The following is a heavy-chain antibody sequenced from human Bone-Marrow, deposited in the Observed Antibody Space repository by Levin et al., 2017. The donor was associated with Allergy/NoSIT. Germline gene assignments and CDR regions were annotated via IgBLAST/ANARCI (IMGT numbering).Heavy chain of an antibody. D-gene: IGHD3-16*01. CDR2: ISHIGTT. CDR1: GGSITTTDYN. Sequence: KSSETLSLTCTVLGGSITTTDYNWAWIRQPPGQGLEWIGSISHIGTTFYSPSLKSRVTMSLDTSTNQFSLNLWSLTAADTALYYCAKDLGFARQFGPWDQGTLVTVSS. CDR3: AKDLGFARQFGP. V-gene: IGHV4-39*07. J-gene: IGHJ5*02.